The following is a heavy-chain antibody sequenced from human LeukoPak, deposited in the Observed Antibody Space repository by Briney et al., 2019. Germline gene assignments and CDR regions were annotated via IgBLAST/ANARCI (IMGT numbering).Heavy chain of an antibody. CDR1: GYTFTSYD. D-gene: IGHD6-19*01. Sequence: ASVKVSCEASGYTFTSYDINWVRQGTGQGLEWMGWMNPNSGNTGYAQKFQGRVTMTRNTSISTAYMELSSLRSEDTAVYYCARVMRGSGWLRGYYYYGMDVWGQGTTVTVFS. J-gene: IGHJ6*02. V-gene: IGHV1-8*01. CDR3: ARVMRGSGWLRGYYYYGMDV. CDR2: MNPNSGNT.